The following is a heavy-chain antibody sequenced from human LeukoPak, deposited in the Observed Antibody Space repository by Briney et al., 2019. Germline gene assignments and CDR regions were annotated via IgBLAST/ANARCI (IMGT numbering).Heavy chain of an antibody. CDR2: INHRGST. Sequence: PSETLSLTCAVYGGSFSGYYWSWIRQPPGKGLEWIGEINHRGSTNYNPSLKSRVTISVDTSKNQFSLKLSSVTAADTAVYYCAGEKRTILLRPSDSSGYSRPFNYWGQGTLVTVSS. J-gene: IGHJ4*02. D-gene: IGHD3-22*01. CDR3: AGEKRTILLRPSDSSGYSRPFNY. V-gene: IGHV4-34*01. CDR1: GGSFSGYY.